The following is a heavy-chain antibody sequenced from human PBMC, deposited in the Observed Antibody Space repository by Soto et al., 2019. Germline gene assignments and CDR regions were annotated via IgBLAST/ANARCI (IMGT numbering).Heavy chain of an antibody. CDR1: GGSISSSSYY. V-gene: IGHV4-39*01. J-gene: IGHJ6*03. D-gene: IGHD2-15*01. CDR2: IYYSGST. CDR3: ARLVVVVVAATNYYYYMDV. Sequence: PSETLSLTCTVSGGSISSSSYYWGWIRQPPGKGLEWIGSIYYSGSTYYNPSLKSRVTISVDTSKNQFSLKLSSVTAADTAVYYCARLVVVVVAATNYYYYMDVWGKGTTVTVSS.